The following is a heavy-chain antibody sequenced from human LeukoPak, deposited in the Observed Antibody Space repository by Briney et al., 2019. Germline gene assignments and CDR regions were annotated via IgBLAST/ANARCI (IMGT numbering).Heavy chain of an antibody. V-gene: IGHV3-53*01. D-gene: IGHD3-22*01. CDR3: ARGYYDSSGYLAGFGY. CDR2: IYSGGST. CDR1: GFTVSSNY. Sequence: PGGSLRLSCAASGFTVSSNYMSWVRQAPGKGLEWVSVIYSGGSTYYADSVKGRFTISRDNSKNTLYLQMNSLRAEDTAVYYCARGYYDSSGYLAGFGYWGQGTLVTVSS. J-gene: IGHJ4*02.